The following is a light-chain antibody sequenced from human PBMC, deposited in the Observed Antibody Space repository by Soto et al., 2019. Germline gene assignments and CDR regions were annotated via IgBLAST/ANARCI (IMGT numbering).Light chain of an antibody. J-gene: IGLJ1*01. CDR1: SSDVGGYNY. CDR2: DVS. V-gene: IGLV2-14*01. Sequence: QSVLTQPASVSGSPGQSITISCTGTSSDVGGYNYVSWYQQHPGKAPKLMIYDVSNRPSGVSNRFSGSKSGNTASLTISGLQAEDEADYYCSSHTSRSTYVFGTGTKVTVL. CDR3: SSHTSRSTYV.